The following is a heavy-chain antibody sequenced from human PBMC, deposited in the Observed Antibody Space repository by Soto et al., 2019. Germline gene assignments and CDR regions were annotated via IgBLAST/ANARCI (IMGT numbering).Heavy chain of an antibody. J-gene: IGHJ5*02. CDR1: GFTFSSYS. CDR3: AGEAHYINWFDP. D-gene: IGHD4-4*01. CDR2: ISSSSSTI. Sequence: EVQLVESGGGLVQPGGSLRLSCAASGFTFSSYSMNWVRQAPGKGLEWVSYISSSSSTIYYADSVKGRFTISRDNAKNSLYLQMNSLRDEDTAVYYCAGEAHYINWFDPWGQGTLVTVSS. V-gene: IGHV3-48*02.